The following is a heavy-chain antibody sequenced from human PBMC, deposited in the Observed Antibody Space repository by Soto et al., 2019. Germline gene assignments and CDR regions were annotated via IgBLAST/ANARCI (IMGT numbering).Heavy chain of an antibody. CDR2: ISGSGGST. V-gene: IGHV3-23*01. Sequence: EVQLLESGGGLVQPGGSLRLSCAASGFTFSSYAMSWVRQAPGKGLEWVSAISGSGGSTYYADSVKGRFTISRDNSKNTLYLQMNSLRAEDTAVYYCAKDDAAYDFWSGHPHWPDYWGQGTLVTVSS. D-gene: IGHD3-3*01. CDR3: AKDDAAYDFWSGHPHWPDY. J-gene: IGHJ4*02. CDR1: GFTFSSYA.